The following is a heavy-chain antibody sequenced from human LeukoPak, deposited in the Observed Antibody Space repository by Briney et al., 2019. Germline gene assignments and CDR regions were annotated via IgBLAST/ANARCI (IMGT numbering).Heavy chain of an antibody. CDR1: GGSFSGYY. J-gene: IGHJ4*02. CDR3: ARGGYWNYYFDY. D-gene: IGHD1-7*01. Sequence: PSETLSLTCAVYGGSFSGYYWSWIRQPPGKGLEWIGEINHSGSTNYNPSLKSRVTISVDTSKNQLSLKLSSVTAADTAVYYCARGGYWNYYFDYWGQGTLVTVSS. V-gene: IGHV4-34*01. CDR2: INHSGST.